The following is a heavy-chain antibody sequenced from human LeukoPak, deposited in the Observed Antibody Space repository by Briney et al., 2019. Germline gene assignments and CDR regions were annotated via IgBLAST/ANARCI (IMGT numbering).Heavy chain of an antibody. V-gene: IGHV4-61*01. D-gene: IGHD1-26*01. J-gene: IGHJ4*02. CDR1: GGSVSSGSYY. CDR3: ARANRGEWELSFDY. Sequence: SETLSLTCTVSGGSVSSGSYYWSWIRQPPGKGLEWSGYIYYSGSTNYNPSLKSRFTISVDTSKNQFSLKLSSVTAADTAVYYCARANRGEWELSFDYWGQGTLVTVSS. CDR2: IYYSGST.